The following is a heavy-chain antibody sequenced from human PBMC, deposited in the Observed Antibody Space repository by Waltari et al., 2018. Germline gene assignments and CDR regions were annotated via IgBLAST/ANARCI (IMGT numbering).Heavy chain of an antibody. V-gene: IGHV3-21*01. CDR1: GFTFSSYS. Sequence: EVQLVESGGGLVKPGGSLRLSCAASGFTFSSYSMNWVRQAPGKGLEWVSSISSSSSYIYYADSLKGRFTISRDNAKNSLYLQMNSLRAEDTAVYYCAREGIAARDAFDIWGQGTMVTVSS. D-gene: IGHD6-6*01. CDR3: AREGIAARDAFDI. J-gene: IGHJ3*02. CDR2: ISSSSSYI.